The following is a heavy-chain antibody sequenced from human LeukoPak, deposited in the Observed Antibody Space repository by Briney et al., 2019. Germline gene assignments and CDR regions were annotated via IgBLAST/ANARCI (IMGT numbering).Heavy chain of an antibody. CDR3: ARLETSVTEHNWFDP. Sequence: KPSETLSLTCTVSGASISSSAYYWGWIRQPPGKGLEWIGSIGGSNYYRGSTYYNPSFKSRVTIHVDTSKDQFSLKLSSVTAADTAVYYCARLETSVTEHNWFDPWGQGTLVTVSS. CDR2: IGGSNYYRGST. D-gene: IGHD2-21*02. CDR1: GASISSSAYY. V-gene: IGHV4-39*01. J-gene: IGHJ5*02.